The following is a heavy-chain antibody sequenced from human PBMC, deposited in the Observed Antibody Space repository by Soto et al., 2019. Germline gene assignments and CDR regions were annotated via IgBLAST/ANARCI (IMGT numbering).Heavy chain of an antibody. CDR1: GYTFTSYA. J-gene: IGHJ4*02. Sequence: ASVKVSCKASGYTFTSYAMHWVRQAPGQRLEWMGWINAGNGNTKYSQKFQGRVTITRDTSASTAYMELSSLGSEDTAVYYCARSGIAAAVDYWGQGTLVTVSS. D-gene: IGHD6-13*01. CDR2: INAGNGNT. CDR3: ARSGIAAAVDY. V-gene: IGHV1-3*01.